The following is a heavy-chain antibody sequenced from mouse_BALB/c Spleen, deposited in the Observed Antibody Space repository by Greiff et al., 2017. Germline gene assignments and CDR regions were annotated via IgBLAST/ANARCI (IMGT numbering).Heavy chain of an antibody. V-gene: IGHV5-4*02. J-gene: IGHJ2*01. D-gene: IGHD1-1*02. CDR3: ARGGIRYGLFDY. Sequence: EVKLQESGGGLVKPGGSLKLSCAASGFTFSDYYMYWVRQTPEKRLEWVATISDGGSYTYYPDSVKGRFTISRDNAKNNLYLQMSSLKSEDTAMYYCARGGIRYGLFDYWGQGTTLTVSS. CDR1: GFTFSDYY. CDR2: ISDGGSYT.